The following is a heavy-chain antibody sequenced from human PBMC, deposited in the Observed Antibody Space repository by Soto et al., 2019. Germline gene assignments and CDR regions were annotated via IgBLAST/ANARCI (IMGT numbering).Heavy chain of an antibody. CDR2: INHSGST. CDR1: GGPFSGYY. CDR3: ASSGSYYKDINNWFDP. Sequence: SETLSLTCAVYGGPFSGYYWSWIRQPPGTGLEWIGEIGEINHSGSTNYNPSLNSRVSISVDTSKNQLSLKLSSVTAADTAVYYCASSGSYYKDINNWFDPWGQGTLVTVS. J-gene: IGHJ5*02. D-gene: IGHD3-10*01. V-gene: IGHV4-34*01.